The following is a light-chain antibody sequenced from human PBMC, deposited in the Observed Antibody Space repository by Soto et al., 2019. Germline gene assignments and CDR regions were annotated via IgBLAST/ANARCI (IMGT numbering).Light chain of an antibody. CDR2: EVN. V-gene: IGLV2-14*01. CDR1: SSDIGAYKY. CDR3: CSYTSSNTVV. Sequence: QSVLTQPASVSGSPGQSITISCTGTSSDIGAYKYVAWYQQQSGQAPKLMTYEVNNRPSGVSNRFSGSKSGNTASLTIAGLQAEDEAGYYCCSYTSSNTVVFGGGTKLTVL. J-gene: IGLJ3*02.